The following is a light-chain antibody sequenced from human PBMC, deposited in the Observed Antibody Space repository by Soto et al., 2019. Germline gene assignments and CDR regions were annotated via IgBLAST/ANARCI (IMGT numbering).Light chain of an antibody. V-gene: IGLV2-18*02. CDR1: SSDVGSYNR. Sequence: QSALTQPPSVSGCPGQSVTISCTGTSSDVGSYNRVSWYQQPPGTAPKLMIYEVSNRPSGVPDRFSGSKSGNTASLTISGLQAEDEADYYCSSYTSSSTYVFGTWTKLTVL. CDR3: SSYTSSSTYV. CDR2: EVS. J-gene: IGLJ1*01.